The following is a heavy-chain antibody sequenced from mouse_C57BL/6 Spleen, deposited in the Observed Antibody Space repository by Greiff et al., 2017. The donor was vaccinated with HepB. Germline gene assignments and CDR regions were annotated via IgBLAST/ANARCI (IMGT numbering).Heavy chain of an antibody. D-gene: IGHD1-1*02. CDR3: TRPQGHYGHWYFDV. Sequence: QVQLKESGAELVRPGASVTLSCKASGYTFTDYDMHWVKQTPVHGLEWIGAIDPKTGGTAYNQKFKGKAILTADKSSSTAYMELRSLTSEDSAVYYCTRPQGHYGHWYFDVWGTGTTVTVSS. CDR2: IDPKTGGT. J-gene: IGHJ1*03. V-gene: IGHV1-15*01. CDR1: GYTFTDYD.